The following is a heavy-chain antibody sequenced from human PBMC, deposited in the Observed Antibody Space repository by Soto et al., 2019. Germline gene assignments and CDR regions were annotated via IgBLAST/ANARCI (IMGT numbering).Heavy chain of an antibody. CDR1: GGSISSYY. CDR2: IYYSGST. Sequence: SETLSLTCTVSGGSISSYYWSGIRQRPGKGLESIGYIYYSGSTNYNPSLKSRVTISVDTSKNQFYLKLSSVNAADTAVYYCARAYYGSGSYYKLFEYWGQGNLVTV. CDR3: ARAYYGSGSYYKLFEY. J-gene: IGHJ4*02. D-gene: IGHD3-10*01. V-gene: IGHV4-59*01.